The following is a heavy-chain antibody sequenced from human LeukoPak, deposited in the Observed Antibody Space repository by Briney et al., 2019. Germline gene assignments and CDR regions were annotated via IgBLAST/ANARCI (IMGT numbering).Heavy chain of an antibody. CDR2: IRITAEGAKCA. CDR1: GFSFTDYP. CDR3: ATDQRYAFDY. Sequence: GPSVRLSCATSGFSFTDYPMNWVRQAPGKGLEWISNIRITAEGAKCAYYADSVKGRVTISRDDGKTTLYLHMNSLRDDDTAVYYCATDQRYAFDYWGQGILVTVSS. J-gene: IGHJ4*02. D-gene: IGHD3-9*01. V-gene: IGHV3-48*02.